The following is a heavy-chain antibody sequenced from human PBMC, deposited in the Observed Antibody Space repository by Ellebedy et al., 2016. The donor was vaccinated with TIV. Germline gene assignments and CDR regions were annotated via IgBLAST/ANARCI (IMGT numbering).Heavy chain of an antibody. CDR2: FYSGGST. V-gene: IGHV3-53*01. CDR1: GFTVSSNY. Sequence: PGGSLRLSCAASGFTVSSNYMSWVRQAQGKGLEWVSFFYSGGSTYYADSVKGRFTISRDNSKNTLYLQMNSLRADDTAVYYCTRDMSYGDYDHWGQGTLVTVSS. J-gene: IGHJ4*01. CDR3: TRDMSYGDYDH. D-gene: IGHD4-17*01.